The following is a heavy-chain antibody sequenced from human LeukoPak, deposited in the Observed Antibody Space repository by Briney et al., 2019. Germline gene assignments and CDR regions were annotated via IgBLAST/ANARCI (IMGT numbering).Heavy chain of an antibody. CDR2: ISSSSSSI. V-gene: IGHV3-48*02. Sequence: AGSLTLSCAASGFTFSGYSMNWVRQAPGKGLEWVSYISSSSSSIYYADSVKGRFTISRDNAKNSLYLQMNSLRDEDTGIYYCARRPVRLVSNTLDYWGQGTLVTVSS. CDR3: ARRPVRLVSNTLDY. D-gene: IGHD3-9*01. J-gene: IGHJ4*02. CDR1: GFTFSGYS.